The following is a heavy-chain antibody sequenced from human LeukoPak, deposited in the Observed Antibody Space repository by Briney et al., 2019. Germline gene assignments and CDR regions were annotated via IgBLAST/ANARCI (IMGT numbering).Heavy chain of an antibody. J-gene: IGHJ3*02. Sequence: SETLSLTCAVYGGSFSGYYWSWIRQPPGKGLEWIGEINHSGSTNYNPSLKSRVTISVDTSKNQFSLKLSSVTAADTAVYYCARHSSGSYSDTFDIWGQGTMVTVSS. CDR3: ARHSSGSYSDTFDI. V-gene: IGHV4-34*01. D-gene: IGHD1-26*01. CDR1: GGSFSGYY. CDR2: INHSGST.